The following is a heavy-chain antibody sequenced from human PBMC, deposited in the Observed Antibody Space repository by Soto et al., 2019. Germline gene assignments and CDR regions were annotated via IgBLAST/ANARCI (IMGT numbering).Heavy chain of an antibody. CDR1: GDSMTKYY. J-gene: IGHJ4*02. CDR3: ARTVGASYYFDF. D-gene: IGHD1-26*01. CDR2: IYTSGST. Sequence: QVQLQESGPGLVKPSETLSLTCTVSGDSMTKYYWSWIRQPAGKGLEWIGRIYTSGSTNYNPSLTCRVTMSIDTSNNHFFLNLKSVTAADTAMYYCARTVGASYYFDFWGQGALVTVSS. V-gene: IGHV4-4*07.